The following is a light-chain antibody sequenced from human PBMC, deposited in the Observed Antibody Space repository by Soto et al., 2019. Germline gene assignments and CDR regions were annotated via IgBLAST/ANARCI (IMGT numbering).Light chain of an antibody. CDR1: QSVSTY. V-gene: IGKV3-11*01. CDR3: QQRSNWPRFT. J-gene: IGKJ3*01. Sequence: EIVLTQSPATLSLSPGERATLSCRASQSVSTYLAWYQQKAGQAPRLLIYDASNRATGIPARFSGGGSGTDCTLTISSLEPEDFAVYYCQQRSNWPRFTFGPGTKVEIK. CDR2: DAS.